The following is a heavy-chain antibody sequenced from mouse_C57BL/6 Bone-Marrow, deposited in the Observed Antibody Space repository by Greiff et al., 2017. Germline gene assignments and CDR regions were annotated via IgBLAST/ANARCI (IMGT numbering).Heavy chain of an antibody. CDR2: ISSGSSTI. D-gene: IGHD1-1*01. V-gene: IGHV5-17*01. CDR1: GFTFSDYG. Sequence: EVKLMESGGGLVKPGGSLKLSCAASGFTFSDYGMHWVRQAPEKGLEWVAYISSGSSTIYYADTVKGRFTISRDNAKNTLFLQMTSLRSEDTAMYYCAIYYGSSYVYWYFDVWGTGTTVTVSS. J-gene: IGHJ1*03. CDR3: AIYYGSSYVYWYFDV.